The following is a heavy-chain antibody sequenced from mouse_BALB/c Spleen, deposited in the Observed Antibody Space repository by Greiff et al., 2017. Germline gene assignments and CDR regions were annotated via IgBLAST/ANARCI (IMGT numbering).Heavy chain of an antibody. D-gene: IGHD1-1*01. Sequence: VQLQQSGAELMKPGASVKISCKATGYTFSSYWIEWVKQRPGHGLEWIGEILPGSGSTNYNEKFKGKATFTADTSSNTAYMQLSSLTSEDSAVYYCARRAITTEAWFAYWGQGTLVTVSA. V-gene: IGHV1-9*01. CDR3: ARRAITTEAWFAY. CDR2: ILPGSGST. J-gene: IGHJ3*01. CDR1: GYTFSSYW.